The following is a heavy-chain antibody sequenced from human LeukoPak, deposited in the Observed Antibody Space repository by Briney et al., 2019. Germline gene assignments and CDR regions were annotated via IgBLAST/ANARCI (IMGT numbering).Heavy chain of an antibody. Sequence: SVKVSCKASGGTFSSYAISWVRQAPGQGLEWMGGIIPIFGTANYAQKFQGRVTITTDESTSTAYMELSSLRSEDTAVYYCARVYDSSGYVFDCWGQGTLVTVSS. V-gene: IGHV1-69*05. D-gene: IGHD3-22*01. CDR1: GGTFSSYA. J-gene: IGHJ4*02. CDR3: ARVYDSSGYVFDC. CDR2: IIPIFGTA.